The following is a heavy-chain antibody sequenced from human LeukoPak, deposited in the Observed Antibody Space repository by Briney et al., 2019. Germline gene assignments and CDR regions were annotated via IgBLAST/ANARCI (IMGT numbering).Heavy chain of an antibody. V-gene: IGHV3-21*01. D-gene: IGHD2-15*01. CDR1: GFTFSSYS. CDR3: AREAYCSGGSCYSAFDY. Sequence: PLGSLRLSCAASGFTFSSYSMNWVRQAPGKGLEWVSSISSSSSYIYYADSVKGRFTISRDNAKNSLYLQMNSLRAEDTAVYYCAREAYCSGGSCYSAFDYWGQGTPVTVSS. J-gene: IGHJ4*02. CDR2: ISSSSSYI.